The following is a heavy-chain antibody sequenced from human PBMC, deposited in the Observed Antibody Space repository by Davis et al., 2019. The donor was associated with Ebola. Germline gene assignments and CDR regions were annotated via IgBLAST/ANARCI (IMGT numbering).Heavy chain of an antibody. CDR3: ARDRVCSGATCYAYFDI. CDR2: INPNSGDT. Sequence: AASVKVSCKASGYTFTGYYIHWVRQAPGQGLEWMGWINPNSGDTKYSQKFQGWVTMTRDTTISTAYMELNRLTSEDTAVYYCARDRVCSGATCYAYFDIWGQGTLVTVSS. J-gene: IGHJ4*02. CDR1: GYTFTGYY. V-gene: IGHV1-2*04. D-gene: IGHD2-15*01.